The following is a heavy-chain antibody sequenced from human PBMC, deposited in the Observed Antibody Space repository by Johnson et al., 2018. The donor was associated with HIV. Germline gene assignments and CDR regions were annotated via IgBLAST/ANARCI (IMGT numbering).Heavy chain of an antibody. CDR2: IYSGGST. CDR3: ARWVIAARSFGAFDI. V-gene: IGHV3-53*01. D-gene: IGHD6-6*01. J-gene: IGHJ3*02. Sequence: VQLVESGGGLIQPGGSLRLSCAASGFTVSSNYMSWVRQAPGKGLEWVSVIYSGGSTYYADSVKGRFPISRDNSKNKLYLQMNSLRAEDTAVYYCARWVIAARSFGAFDIWGQGTMVTVSS. CDR1: GFTVSSNY.